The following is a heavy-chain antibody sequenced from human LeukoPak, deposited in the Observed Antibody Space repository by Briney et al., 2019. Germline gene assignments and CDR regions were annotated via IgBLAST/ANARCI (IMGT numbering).Heavy chain of an antibody. J-gene: IGHJ4*02. CDR3: ARDGHDILTGYSLLDY. Sequence: GGSLRLSCAASGFTFSPYWMQWVRQGPGEGLVWVSRINDDGSSTEYADSVKGRFTISRDNAKNSLYLQMNSLRAEDTAVYYCARDGHDILTGYSLLDYWGQGTLVTVSS. D-gene: IGHD3-9*01. CDR1: GFTFSPYW. CDR2: INDDGSST. V-gene: IGHV3-74*03.